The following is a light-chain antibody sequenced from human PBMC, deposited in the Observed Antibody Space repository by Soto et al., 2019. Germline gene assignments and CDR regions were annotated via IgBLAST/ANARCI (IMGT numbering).Light chain of an antibody. CDR3: SSYTGSSIRL. V-gene: IGLV2-14*01. J-gene: IGLJ1*01. CDR1: SSDIGAYNY. CDR2: EVS. Sequence: QSALTQPASVSGSPGQSITISCTGTSSDIGAYNYVSWYQQHPGKAPKLMIYEVSNRPSGVSNRFSGSKSGNTASLTISGLQAEDEADYYCSSYTGSSIRLFGTGTKV.